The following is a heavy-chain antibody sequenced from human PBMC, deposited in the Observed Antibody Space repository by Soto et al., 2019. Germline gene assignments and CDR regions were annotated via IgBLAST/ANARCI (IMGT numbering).Heavy chain of an antibody. CDR1: GGSISNYY. J-gene: IGHJ6*02. CDR2: IYHSGST. V-gene: IGHV4-59*01. CDR3: ARFDRYYGMDV. Sequence: QVQLQESGPGLVKPSETLSLTCTVSGGSISNYYWNWIRQPPGRGLEWIGYIYHSGSTNYNPSLRSRVTISVDTSKNQFSLRLSSVTAADTAVYYWARFDRYYGMDVWGPGTTVTVSS. D-gene: IGHD3-3*01.